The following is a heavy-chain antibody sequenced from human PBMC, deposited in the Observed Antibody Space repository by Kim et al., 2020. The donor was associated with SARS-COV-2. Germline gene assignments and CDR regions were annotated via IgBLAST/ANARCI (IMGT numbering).Heavy chain of an antibody. V-gene: IGHV4-59*08. Sequence: SETLSLTCTVSGCSISSYYWSWIRQPPGKGLEWIGYIYYSGSTNYNLSLKSRVTIAVDTSKNQFSLKLSTVTAADTAVYYCARHEAPGDSGSYTDDYWFDAWGQGTLVTVSS. D-gene: IGHD1-26*01. CDR2: IYYSGST. CDR1: GCSISSYY. CDR3: ARHEAPGDSGSYTDDYWFDA. J-gene: IGHJ5*02.